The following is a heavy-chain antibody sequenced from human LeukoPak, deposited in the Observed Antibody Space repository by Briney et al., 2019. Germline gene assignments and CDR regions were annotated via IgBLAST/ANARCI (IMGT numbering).Heavy chain of an antibody. J-gene: IGHJ6*03. CDR1: GFTFSSYS. V-gene: IGHV3-21*01. D-gene: IGHD5-24*01. Sequence: PGGSLRLSCAASGFTFSSYSISWVRQAPGKGLEWVSSITSSGAYIDYADSVKDRFTISRDNAKNSLYLQMNSLRAEDTAVYYCARVTFGATTNNYYFYHMDAWGKGTSVTVSS. CDR2: ITSSGAYI. CDR3: ARVTFGATTNNYYFYHMDA.